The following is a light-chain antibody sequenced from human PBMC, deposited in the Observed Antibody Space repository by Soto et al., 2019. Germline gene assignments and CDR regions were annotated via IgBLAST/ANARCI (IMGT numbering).Light chain of an antibody. CDR1: QSISTW. CDR2: GAS. V-gene: IGKV1-5*01. J-gene: IGKJ1*01. Sequence: DIQVTQSPSTLSASVGDRVTTTCRASQSISTWLAWYQQKPGKVPKLLIYGASSLESGVPSRFSGSGSGTEFTLTISSLQTEDFATYYCQQYDTDRTFGQGTKVDIK. CDR3: QQYDTDRT.